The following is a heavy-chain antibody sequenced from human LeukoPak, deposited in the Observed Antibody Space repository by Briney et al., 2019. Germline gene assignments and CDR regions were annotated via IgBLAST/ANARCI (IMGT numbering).Heavy chain of an antibody. CDR3: ARSYYGSGSYYSFDY. Sequence: SETLSLTCSVSGGSLSTYYWTWIRQSPGKGLEWIGYIYYSGSTNYNPSLKSRVTISVDTSKNQSSLNLSSVTAADTAVYYCARSYYGSGSYYSFDYWGQGTLVTVSS. V-gene: IGHV4-59*01. J-gene: IGHJ4*02. CDR1: GGSLSTYY. CDR2: IYYSGST. D-gene: IGHD3-10*01.